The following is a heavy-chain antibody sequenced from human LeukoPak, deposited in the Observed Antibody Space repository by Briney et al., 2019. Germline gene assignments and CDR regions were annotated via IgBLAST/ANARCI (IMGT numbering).Heavy chain of an antibody. V-gene: IGHV1-18*01. CDR1: GGTFSSYA. Sequence: GASVKVSCKASGGTFSSYAISWVRQAPGQGLEWMGWISAYYGNTNYAQKLQGRVTMTTDTSTSTAYMELRSLRSDDTAVYYCARENDYVWGSYRYNAFDIWGQGTMVTVSS. D-gene: IGHD3-16*02. CDR2: ISAYYGNT. J-gene: IGHJ3*02. CDR3: ARENDYVWGSYRYNAFDI.